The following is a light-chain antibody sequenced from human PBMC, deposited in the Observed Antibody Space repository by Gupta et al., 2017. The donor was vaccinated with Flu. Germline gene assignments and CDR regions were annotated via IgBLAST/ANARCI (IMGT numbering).Light chain of an antibody. CDR1: QSISSY. Sequence: GERVTISCRASQSISSYLDWYQQKPGKAPKLLIYGASTRHTGIPARFSGSGSGTEFTLTISSLQPEDFAVYYCQHYHNWPRTFGQGTKVEIK. V-gene: IGKV3-15*01. J-gene: IGKJ1*01. CDR3: QHYHNWPRT. CDR2: GAS.